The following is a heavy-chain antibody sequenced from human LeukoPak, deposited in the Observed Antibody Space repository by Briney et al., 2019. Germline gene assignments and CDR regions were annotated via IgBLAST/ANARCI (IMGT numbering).Heavy chain of an antibody. J-gene: IGHJ5*02. D-gene: IGHD3-10*01. Sequence: SETLSLTCTVSGGSISSYYWSWIRQPSGKGLEWIGYIYATGSTNYNPSLKSRVTILVDTSKNQFSLNLRSVTAADTAVYYCARHGSVRSPLGPWGQGTLVTVSS. V-gene: IGHV4-4*09. CDR3: ARHGSVRSPLGP. CDR1: GGSISSYY. CDR2: IYATGST.